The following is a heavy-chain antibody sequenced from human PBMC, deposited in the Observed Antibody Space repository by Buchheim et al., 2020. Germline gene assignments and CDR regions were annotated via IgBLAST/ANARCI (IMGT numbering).Heavy chain of an antibody. V-gene: IGHV4-4*02. J-gene: IGHJ6*02. CDR1: GGSISSSNW. CDR3: ARVAMVQGVIPPSHAYYYYYGMDV. CDR2: IYHSGSP. Sequence: QVQLQESGPGLVKPSGTLSLTCAVSGGSISSSNWWSWVRQPPGKGLEWIGEIYHSGSPNYNPSLKSRVTISVDKSKNKFSLKLSSVTAADTAVYYCARVAMVQGVIPPSHAYYYYYGMDVWGQGTT. D-gene: IGHD3-10*01.